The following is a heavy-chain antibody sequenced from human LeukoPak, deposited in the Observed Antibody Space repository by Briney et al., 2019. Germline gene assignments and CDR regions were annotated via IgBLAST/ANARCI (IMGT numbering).Heavy chain of an antibody. D-gene: IGHD2-2*01. J-gene: IGHJ4*02. Sequence: PGGSLRLSCAASGFTFSSYAMSWVRQAPRKGLEWVSAISGSGGSTYYADSVKGRFTISRDNSKNTLYLQMNSLRAEDTAVYYCAKDQRVVKPTKASDYWGQGTLVTVSS. CDR3: AKDQRVVKPTKASDY. CDR2: ISGSGGST. V-gene: IGHV3-23*01. CDR1: GFTFSSYA.